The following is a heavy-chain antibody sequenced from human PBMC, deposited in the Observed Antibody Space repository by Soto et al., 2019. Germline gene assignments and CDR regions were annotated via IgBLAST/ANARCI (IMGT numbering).Heavy chain of an antibody. CDR3: AKGGDYDFWSAYDY. J-gene: IGHJ4*02. CDR1: GFTFSSYA. Sequence: GGSLRLSCAASGFTFSSYAMSWVRQAPGKGLEWVSAISGSGGSTYYADSVKGRFTISRDNSKNTLYLQMNSLRAEDTAVYYCAKGGDYDFWSAYDYWGQGTLVTVFS. V-gene: IGHV3-23*01. D-gene: IGHD3-3*01. CDR2: ISGSGGST.